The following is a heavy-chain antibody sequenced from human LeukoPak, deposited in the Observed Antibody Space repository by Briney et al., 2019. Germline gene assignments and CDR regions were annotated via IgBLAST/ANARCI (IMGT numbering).Heavy chain of an antibody. D-gene: IGHD2-2*01. Sequence: PSETLSLTCTVSGGSISSYYWSWIRQPPGKGLEWIGYIYYSGSTNYKPSLKSRVTISVDTSKNQFSLKLSSVTAADTAVYYCAKAYQSEPDDYWGQGTLVTVSS. V-gene: IGHV4-59*01. CDR2: IYYSGST. CDR3: AKAYQSEPDDY. CDR1: GGSISSYY. J-gene: IGHJ4*02.